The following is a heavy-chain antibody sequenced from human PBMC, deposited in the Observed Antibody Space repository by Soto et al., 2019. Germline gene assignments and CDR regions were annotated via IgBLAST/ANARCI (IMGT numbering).Heavy chain of an antibody. Sequence: QVQLVQSGAEVKKPGASLKVSCKVSGYTLTELSMHWVRQAPGKGLVWMGGFDPEDGETIYGQKFQGRVTMTEDTSTDISYLELSSLRSDEAAVYFCATRGYGDYQSRYFDLWGRGTLVTVSS. CDR2: FDPEDGET. CDR3: ATRGYGDYQSRYFDL. CDR1: GYTLTELS. V-gene: IGHV1-24*01. J-gene: IGHJ2*01. D-gene: IGHD4-17*01.